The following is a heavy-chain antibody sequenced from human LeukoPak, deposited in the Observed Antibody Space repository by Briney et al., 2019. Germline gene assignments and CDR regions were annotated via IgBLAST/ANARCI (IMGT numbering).Heavy chain of an antibody. D-gene: IGHD6-19*01. J-gene: IGHJ4*02. CDR3: ARDLISGHCTFDY. CDR2: ISSSSSTR. Sequence: GGSLRLSCAASGFTFSSFSMNWVRQAPGQGLEWVSYISSSSSTRNYADSVKGRFTISRDNAKNSLYLQMNSLRDEDTAVYYCARDLISGHCTFDYWGQGTLVTVSS. CDR1: GFTFSSFS. V-gene: IGHV3-48*02.